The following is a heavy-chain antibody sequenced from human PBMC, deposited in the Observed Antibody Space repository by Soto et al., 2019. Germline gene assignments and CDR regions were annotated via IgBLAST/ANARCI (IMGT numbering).Heavy chain of an antibody. Sequence: QVQLQEPGPGLVKPSGTLALTCAVSVGSISSSNWWSWVRQHPGKGLEWIGEIDHSGSTNCNPSLKSRVTISVDRSKNQFSRQLSSVTAADTAVYYCARVRLGLRGMDVWGQGTTVTVSS. J-gene: IGHJ6*02. D-gene: IGHD3-16*01. V-gene: IGHV4-4*02. CDR3: ARVRLGLRGMDV. CDR1: VGSISSSNW. CDR2: IDHSGST.